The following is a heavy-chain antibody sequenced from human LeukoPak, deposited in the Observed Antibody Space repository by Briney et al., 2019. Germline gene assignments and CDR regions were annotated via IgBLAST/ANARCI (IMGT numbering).Heavy chain of an antibody. Sequence: ASVKVSCKASGYTFTSYDINWVRRATGQGLEWMGWMNPNSGNTGYAQKFQGRVTMTRNTSISTAYMELSSLRSEDTAVYYCARGTPIVGATDFDYWGQGTLVTVSS. CDR2: MNPNSGNT. CDR1: GYTFTSYD. CDR3: ARGTPIVGATDFDY. J-gene: IGHJ4*02. V-gene: IGHV1-8*01. D-gene: IGHD1-26*01.